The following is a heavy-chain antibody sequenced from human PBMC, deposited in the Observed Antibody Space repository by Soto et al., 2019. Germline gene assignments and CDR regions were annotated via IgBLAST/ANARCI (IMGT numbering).Heavy chain of an antibody. Sequence: QLQLQESGSGLVKPSQTLSLTCAVSGGSISSGGYSWSWIRQPPGKGLAWIGYIYHSGSTYYNPSRKRRVTRSVDGSKNQFSLQLRSVAAADTTVYYCARAPPPWGQGTLVTVSS. V-gene: IGHV4-30-2*01. CDR2: IYHSGST. J-gene: IGHJ5*02. CDR3: ARAPPP. CDR1: GGSISSGGYS.